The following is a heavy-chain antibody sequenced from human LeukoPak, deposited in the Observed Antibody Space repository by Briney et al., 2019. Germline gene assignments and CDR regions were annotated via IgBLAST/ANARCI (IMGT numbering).Heavy chain of an antibody. D-gene: IGHD3-22*01. J-gene: IGHJ4*02. Sequence: PETLSLTCTVSGGSISSSSYYWGWIRQPPGKGLEWIGSIYYSGSTYYNPSLKSRVTISVDTSENQFSLKLSSVTAADTAVYYCARVGRDSSGYLWRFAGNALDYWGQGTLVTVSS. CDR1: GGSISSSSYY. CDR3: ARVGRDSSGYLWRFAGNALDY. V-gene: IGHV4-39*01. CDR2: IYYSGST.